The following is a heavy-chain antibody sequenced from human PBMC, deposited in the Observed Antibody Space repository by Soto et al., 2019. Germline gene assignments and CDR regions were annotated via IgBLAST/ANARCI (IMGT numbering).Heavy chain of an antibody. J-gene: IGHJ4*01. D-gene: IGHD3-22*01. Sequence: GGSLRLSCAVSGFTFNTYSMNWVRQAPGKGLEWISYLSSSSRTVKYADSVKGRFTISRDNAKNSLYLQMNSLRDDDTAVYYCARDRNIVDGGFDYWGPGTLVTVSS. CDR3: ARDRNIVDGGFDY. CDR2: LSSSSRTV. V-gene: IGHV3-48*02. CDR1: GFTFNTYS.